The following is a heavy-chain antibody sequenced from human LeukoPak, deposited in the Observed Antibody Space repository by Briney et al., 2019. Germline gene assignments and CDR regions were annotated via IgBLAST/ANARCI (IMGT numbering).Heavy chain of an antibody. V-gene: IGHV4-38-2*02. J-gene: IGHJ4*02. CDR1: GYSISSGYY. CDR3: ARDRYYYDSNGYSSFDY. CDR2: IYHSGST. D-gene: IGHD3-22*01. Sequence: SETLSLTCTVSGYSISSGYYWGWIRQPPGKGLEWIGSIYHSGSTNYNPSLKSRVTMSVDTSKNQFSLNLSSVTAADTAVYYCARDRYYYDSNGYSSFDYWGQGTLVTVSS.